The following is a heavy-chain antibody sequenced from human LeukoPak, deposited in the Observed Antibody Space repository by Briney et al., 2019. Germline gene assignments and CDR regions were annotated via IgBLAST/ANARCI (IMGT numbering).Heavy chain of an antibody. CDR3: ARQKWDRLTYYYYGMDV. J-gene: IGHJ6*02. CDR1: GYTFTGYY. V-gene: IGHV1-2*02. CDR2: INPNSGAT. D-gene: IGHD1-26*01. Sequence: ASVKVSCKASGYTFTGYYMHWVRQAPGQGLQWMGWINPNSGATHYAQKFQGRVTMARDTSISTAYMELSSLGSDDTAEYYCARQKWDRLTYYYYGMDVWGQGSTVTVSS.